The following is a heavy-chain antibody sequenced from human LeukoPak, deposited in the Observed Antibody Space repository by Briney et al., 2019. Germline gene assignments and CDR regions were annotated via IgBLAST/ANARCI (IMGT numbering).Heavy chain of an antibody. D-gene: IGHD1-26*01. Sequence: QTGGSLRLSCAASGFTFSSYGMHWVRQAPGKGLEWVAVIWYDGSNKYYADSVKGRFTISRDNSKNTLYLQMNSLRAEDTAVYYCARAPFAWELLHFDYWGQGTLVTVSS. V-gene: IGHV3-33*01. CDR3: ARAPFAWELLHFDY. CDR2: IWYDGSNK. J-gene: IGHJ4*02. CDR1: GFTFSSYG.